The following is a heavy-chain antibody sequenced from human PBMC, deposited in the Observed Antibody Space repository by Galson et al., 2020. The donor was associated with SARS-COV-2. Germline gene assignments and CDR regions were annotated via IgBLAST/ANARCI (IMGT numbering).Heavy chain of an antibody. D-gene: IGHD3-22*01. J-gene: IGHJ4*02. CDR1: GYSFTSYW. V-gene: IGHV5-51*01. CDR3: GRHYDSSGYSVLNFDY. CDR2: IYPGDSDT. Sequence: KIGESLKISCKGSGYSFTSYWIGWVRQMPGKGLEWMGIIYPGDSDTRYSPSFQGQVTISADKSISTAYLQWSSLKASDTAMYYCGRHYDSSGYSVLNFDYWGQGTLVTVSS.